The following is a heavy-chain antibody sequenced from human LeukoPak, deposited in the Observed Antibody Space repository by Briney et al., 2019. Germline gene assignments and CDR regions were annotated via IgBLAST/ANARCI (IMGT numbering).Heavy chain of an antibody. V-gene: IGHV3-53*05. J-gene: IGHJ4*02. CDR3: AKLRDTSGYYVSLDY. D-gene: IGHD3-22*01. Sequence: PGGSLRLSCAASGFSVTTNYMNWVRQAPGKGLEWVSVIYSGGATYHADSVKGRFTTSRDNSKNTLYLQMNSLRAEDTAVYYCAKLRDTSGYYVSLDYWGQGTLVTVSS. CDR1: GFSVTTNY. CDR2: IYSGGAT.